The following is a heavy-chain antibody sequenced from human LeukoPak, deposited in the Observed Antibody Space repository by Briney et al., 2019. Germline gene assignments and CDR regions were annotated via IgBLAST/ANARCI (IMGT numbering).Heavy chain of an antibody. CDR1: VFTFSSYW. V-gene: IGHV3-7*01. J-gene: IGHJ6*02. CDR3: ARVRGTLRGGIGMDV. CDR2: IKQDGSEK. D-gene: IGHD5-12*01. Sequence: AGGSLRLSCAASVFTFSSYWMSWVRQAPWKGLEWLDTIKQDGSEKYYVDSVRGRFTISRDNAKNSPYLQMNSLRAEDTAVYYCARVRGTLRGGIGMDVWGQGTTVTVSS.